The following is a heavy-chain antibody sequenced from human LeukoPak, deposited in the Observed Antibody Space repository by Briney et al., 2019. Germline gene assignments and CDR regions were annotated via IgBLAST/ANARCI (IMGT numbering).Heavy chain of an antibody. CDR3: ARAPSEIGGYYPEYFRH. CDR1: GFTFSGHW. J-gene: IGHJ1*01. D-gene: IGHD3-22*01. CDR2: IKSDGST. Sequence: GGSLRLSCAASGFTFSGHWMSWVRQAPGKGLVWVSRIKSDGSTNYADSVKGRFTISRDNAKNTVSLQMNSLRAEDTGVYFCARAPSEIGGYYPEYFRHWGQGTLVTVSS. V-gene: IGHV3-74*01.